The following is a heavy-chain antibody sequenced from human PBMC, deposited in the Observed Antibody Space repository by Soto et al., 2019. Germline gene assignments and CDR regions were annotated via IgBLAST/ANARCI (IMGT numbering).Heavy chain of an antibody. J-gene: IGHJ5*02. CDR1: RFAIVYFG. CDR3: AREPPRATAGLNYFEP. Sequence: VCSQASRFAIVYFGIGWARHDPGQGLEWMGWISPFNGHTHYAQKFQGRVSLTTDTSTSTAFLELRSLTYDDTAVYYCAREPPRATAGLNYFEPWGQGTLVTVSS. D-gene: IGHD6-13*01. V-gene: IGHV1-18*01. CDR2: ISPFNGHT.